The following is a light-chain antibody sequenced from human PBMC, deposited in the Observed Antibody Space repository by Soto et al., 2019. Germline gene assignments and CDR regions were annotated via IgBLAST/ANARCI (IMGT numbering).Light chain of an antibody. Sequence: IQMPQSPSTLSASVGDRVTITCRASQSISSWLAWYQQKPGKAPKLLIFDASSLESGVPSRFSGSGSGTEFTLTISSLQPDDFATYYCQLYNSYSWTFGQGTKVDIK. CDR1: QSISSW. V-gene: IGKV1-5*01. J-gene: IGKJ1*01. CDR2: DAS. CDR3: QLYNSYSWT.